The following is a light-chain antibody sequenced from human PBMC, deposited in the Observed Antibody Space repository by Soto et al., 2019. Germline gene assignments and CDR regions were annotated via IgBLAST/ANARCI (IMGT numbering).Light chain of an antibody. CDR2: DAS. V-gene: IGKV1-5*02. J-gene: IGKJ1*01. CDR1: QSVSTR. Sequence: DIQMAQSPSSLSASVGDRVTIICRASQSVSTRLAWYQQKPGKAPKVLIYDASSWAGGVPDRFSGSGSGTDFTLTISRLEPEDFAVYYCQQYGSSSWTFGQGTKVDIK. CDR3: QQYGSSSWT.